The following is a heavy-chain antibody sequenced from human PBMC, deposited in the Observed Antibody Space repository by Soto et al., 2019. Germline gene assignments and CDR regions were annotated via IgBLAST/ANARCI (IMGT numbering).Heavy chain of an antibody. Sequence: GGSLRLSCAASGFTFSSYSMNWVRQAPGKGLEWVSSISSSSSYIYYADSVKGRFTISRDNARNSLYLQMNSLRAEDTAVYYCASLGYFDWDFDYWGQGTLVTVSS. D-gene: IGHD3-9*01. CDR3: ASLGYFDWDFDY. CDR2: ISSSSSYI. J-gene: IGHJ4*02. CDR1: GFTFSSYS. V-gene: IGHV3-21*01.